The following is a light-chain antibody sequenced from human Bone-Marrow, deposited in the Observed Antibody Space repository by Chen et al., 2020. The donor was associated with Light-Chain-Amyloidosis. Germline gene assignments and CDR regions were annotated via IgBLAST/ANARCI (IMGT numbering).Light chain of an antibody. CDR2: AAS. CDR3: LQDYNYPRT. CDR1: QGIRND. Sequence: AIQITQSPSSLSASVGDRVTITCRASQGIRNDLGWYQQKPGKAPKLLIYAASSLQSGVPSSFSGSGSGTDFTLTISSLQPEDFATYYCLQDYNYPRTFGQGTKVEIK. V-gene: IGKV1-6*01. J-gene: IGKJ1*01.